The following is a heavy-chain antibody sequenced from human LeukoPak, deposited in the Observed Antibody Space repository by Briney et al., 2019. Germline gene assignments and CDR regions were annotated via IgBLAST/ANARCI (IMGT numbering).Heavy chain of an antibody. D-gene: IGHD6-13*01. V-gene: IGHV4-39*01. Sequence: PSETLSLTCTVSGVSISSSSYYWGWIRQPPGKGLEWIGTIYYSGSTYYNPSLKSRVTISVDTSKNLFSLKLSSVTAADTAVYYCARHRIAAADDAFEIWGQGTMVTVSS. CDR2: IYYSGST. J-gene: IGHJ3*02. CDR3: ARHRIAAADDAFEI. CDR1: GVSISSSSYY.